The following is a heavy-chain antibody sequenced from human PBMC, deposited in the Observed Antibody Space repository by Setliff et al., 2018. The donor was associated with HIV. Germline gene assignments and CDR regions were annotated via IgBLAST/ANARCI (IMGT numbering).Heavy chain of an antibody. CDR1: GGSISGDGSY. Sequence: LSLTCTVSGGSISGDGSYWSWIRQPAGKGLKWIGHIYASGSTNYHPSLKSRVTISVDTSKNQLSLKLRSVTAADTAVYYCARAPGRWLQLGVDYWGQGTLVTVSS. D-gene: IGHD5-12*01. CDR2: IYASGST. CDR3: ARAPGRWLQLGVDY. J-gene: IGHJ4*02. V-gene: IGHV4-61*09.